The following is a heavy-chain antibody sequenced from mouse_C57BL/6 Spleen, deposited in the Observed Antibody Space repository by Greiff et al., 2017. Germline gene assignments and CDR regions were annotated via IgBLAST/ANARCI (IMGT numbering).Heavy chain of an antibody. CDR1: GFTFSDYY. J-gene: IGHJ1*03. D-gene: IGHD6-5*01. Sequence: EVQLVESEGGLVQPGSSMKLSCTASGFTFSDYYMAWVRQVPEKGLEWVANINYDGSSTYYLDSLKSRFIISRDNAKNILYLQMSSLKSEDTATYYCARDMPYWYFDVWGTGTTVTVSS. V-gene: IGHV5-16*01. CDR3: ARDMPYWYFDV. CDR2: INYDGSST.